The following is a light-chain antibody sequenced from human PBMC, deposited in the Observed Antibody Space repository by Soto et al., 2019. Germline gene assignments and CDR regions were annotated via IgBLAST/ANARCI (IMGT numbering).Light chain of an antibody. V-gene: IGLV2-8*01. CDR1: SRDVGGYNF. CDR2: EVF. CDR3: LSYAGINIYV. Sequence: QSVLTQPPSASGSPGQSVTISCTGTSRDVGGYNFVSWYQQHPGKAPKLIIYEVFKRPSGVPDRFSGSKSGNTASLTVSGLQADDEADYYCLSYAGINIYVFATGTKVTVL. J-gene: IGLJ1*01.